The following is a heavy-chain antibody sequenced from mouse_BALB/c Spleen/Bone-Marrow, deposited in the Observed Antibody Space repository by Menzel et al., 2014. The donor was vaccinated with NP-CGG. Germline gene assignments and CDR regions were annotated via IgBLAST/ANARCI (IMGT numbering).Heavy chain of an antibody. V-gene: IGHV1-9*01. CDR3: ARVIYWYFDV. Sequence: QVQLQQSGAELMKPGASVKISCKATGYTFSNYWIEWIKQRPGHSLEWIGEILPGSGSTDYSENFKVKATFTADTSSNTAYMQLSSLTSEDSAVYYCARVIYWYFDVWGAGTTVTVSS. J-gene: IGHJ1*01. CDR2: ILPGSGST. CDR1: GYTFSNYW.